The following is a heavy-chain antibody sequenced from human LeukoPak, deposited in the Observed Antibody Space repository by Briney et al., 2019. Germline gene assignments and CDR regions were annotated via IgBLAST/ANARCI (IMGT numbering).Heavy chain of an antibody. CDR3: ARAVPTMVREVFDY. V-gene: IGHV3-74*01. D-gene: IGHD3-10*01. Sequence: GGSLRLSCAASGFTFSSSGMSRVRQAPGKGLVWVSRINSDGSSTSYADSVKGRFTISRDNAKNTLYLQMNSLRAEDTAVYYCARAVPTMVREVFDYWGQGTLVTVSS. CDR1: GFTFSSSG. CDR2: INSDGSST. J-gene: IGHJ4*02.